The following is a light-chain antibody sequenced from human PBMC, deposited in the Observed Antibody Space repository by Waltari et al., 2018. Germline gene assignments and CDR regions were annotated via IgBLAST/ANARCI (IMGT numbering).Light chain of an antibody. Sequence: QSALIPPRPVSGSPGQSVPIPCTESSSDFGRSNFFSWYQQHSGKAPKLIIYEVIERPSGVPDRFSGSKSGDTASLTISGLQAEDEADYYCCSYAGSHSWVFGGGTKLTVL. CDR2: EVI. CDR3: CSYAGSHSWV. J-gene: IGLJ3*02. V-gene: IGLV2-11*01. CDR1: SSDFGRSNF.